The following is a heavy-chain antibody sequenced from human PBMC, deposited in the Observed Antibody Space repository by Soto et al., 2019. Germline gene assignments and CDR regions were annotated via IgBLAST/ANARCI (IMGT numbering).Heavy chain of an antibody. CDR2: IYYSGST. CDR1: GGSISSSSYY. J-gene: IGHJ5*02. D-gene: IGHD3-10*01. CDR3: ASSVTLWFGANWFDP. Sequence: SETLSLTCTVSGGSISSSSYYWGWIRQPPGKGLEWIGSIYYSGSTYYNPSLKSRVTISVDTSKNQFSLKLSSVTAADTAVYYCASSVTLWFGANWFDPWGQGTLVTVSS. V-gene: IGHV4-39*01.